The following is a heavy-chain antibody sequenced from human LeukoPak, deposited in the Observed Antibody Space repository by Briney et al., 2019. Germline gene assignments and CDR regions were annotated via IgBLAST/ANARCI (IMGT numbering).Heavy chain of an antibody. V-gene: IGHV1-18*01. CDR2: ISAYNGNT. J-gene: IGHJ5*02. D-gene: IGHD3-22*01. Sequence: GASVTVSCKPSGYTFTRYGISWVRQAPGQGRDWMGWISAYNGNTNYAQKLQGRVTMTTDTSTSTAYMELRSLRSDDTAVYYCARLGGYYSDWFDPWGQGTLVTVSS. CDR3: ARLGGYYSDWFDP. CDR1: GYTFTRYG.